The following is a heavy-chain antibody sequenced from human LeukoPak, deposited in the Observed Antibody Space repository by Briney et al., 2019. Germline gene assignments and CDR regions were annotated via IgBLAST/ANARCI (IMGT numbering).Heavy chain of an antibody. CDR2: INPNSGGT. V-gene: IGHV1-2*02. D-gene: IGHD3-22*01. CDR3: ARDYYDSSGYQQEYFQH. Sequence: GASVKVSCKASGYTFTGYYMHWVRQAPGQGLEWMGWINPNSGGTNYAQKFQGRVTMTRDMSISTAYMELSRLRSDDTAVYYCARDYYDSSGYQQEYFQHWGQGTLVTVSS. CDR1: GYTFTGYY. J-gene: IGHJ1*01.